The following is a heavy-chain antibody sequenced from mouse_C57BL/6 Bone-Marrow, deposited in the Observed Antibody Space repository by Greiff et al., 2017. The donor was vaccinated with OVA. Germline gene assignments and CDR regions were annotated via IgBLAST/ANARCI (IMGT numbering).Heavy chain of an antibody. CDR2: IDPENGDT. CDR3: TPYYRIF. D-gene: IGHD2-14*01. V-gene: IGHV14-4*01. J-gene: IGHJ1*03. Sequence: EVKLMESGAELVRPGASVKLSCTASGFNIKDDYMHWVKQRPEQGLEWIGWIDPENGDTEYASKFQGKATITADTSSNTAYLQLSSLTSEDTAVYYCTPYYRIFWGTGTTVTVSS. CDR1: GFNIKDDY.